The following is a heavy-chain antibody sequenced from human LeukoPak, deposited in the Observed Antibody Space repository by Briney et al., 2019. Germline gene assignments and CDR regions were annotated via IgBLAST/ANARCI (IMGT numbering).Heavy chain of an antibody. CDR2: ISGSDDGT. J-gene: IGHJ4*02. CDR3: ARDGGRYSSSRVDY. CDR1: GFTFSTYA. Sequence: GGSLRLSCAASGFTFSTYAMSWVRQIPGKGLEWVSAISGSDDGTYYADSVKGRFTISRDNAKNTLYLQMNSLRAEDTAVYYCARDGGRYSSSRVDYWGQGTLVTVSS. V-gene: IGHV3-23*01. D-gene: IGHD6-13*01.